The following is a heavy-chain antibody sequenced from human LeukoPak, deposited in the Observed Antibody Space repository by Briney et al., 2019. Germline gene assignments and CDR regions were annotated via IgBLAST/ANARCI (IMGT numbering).Heavy chain of an antibody. Sequence: SETLSLTCTVSGRSMSSGGYYWSWIRQHPGKGLEWIGYIYYSGSTYYNPSLKSRVTISVDTSKNQFSLKLSSVTAADTAVYYCARGSSSSSLDYWGQGTLVTVSS. D-gene: IGHD2-2*01. CDR1: GRSMSSGGYY. V-gene: IGHV4-31*03. J-gene: IGHJ4*02. CDR2: IYYSGST. CDR3: ARGSSSSSLDY.